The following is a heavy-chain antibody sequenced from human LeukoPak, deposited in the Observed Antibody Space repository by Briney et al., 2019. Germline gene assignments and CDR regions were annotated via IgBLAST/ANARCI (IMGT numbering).Heavy chain of an antibody. CDR1: GGSISSGGYY. CDR2: IYYSGST. V-gene: IGHV4-31*03. J-gene: IGHJ4*02. Sequence: SETLSLTCTVSGGSISSGGYYWSWIRQHPGKGLEWIGYIYYSGSTYYNPSLKSRVTISVDTSKNQFSLKLSSVTAADTAVYYCARDSSGYYFLDYWGQGTLVTVSS. D-gene: IGHD3-22*01. CDR3: ARDSSGYYFLDY.